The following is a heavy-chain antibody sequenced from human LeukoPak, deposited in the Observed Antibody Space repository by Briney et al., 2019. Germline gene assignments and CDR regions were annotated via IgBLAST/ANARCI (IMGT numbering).Heavy chain of an antibody. CDR1: GFTFSSYA. V-gene: IGHV3-64*01. D-gene: IGHD3-10*01. CDR3: ARGFPSPDKRPC. J-gene: IGHJ4*02. CDR2: ISSNGGST. Sequence: GGSLRLSCAASGFTFSSYAMHWVRQAPGKGLEYVSAISSNGGSTYYANSVKGRFTISRDNSKNTLYLQVGSLRAENMAVYYCARGFPSPDKRPCWGQGTLVTVSS.